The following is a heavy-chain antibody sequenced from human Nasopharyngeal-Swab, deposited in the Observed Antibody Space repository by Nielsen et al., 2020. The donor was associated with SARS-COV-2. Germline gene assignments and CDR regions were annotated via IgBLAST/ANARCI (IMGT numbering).Heavy chain of an antibody. Sequence: SETLSLTCTVSGGSISSYYRSWIRQPPGKGLEWIGYIYYSGSTNYNPSLKSRVTISVDTSKNQFSLKLSSVTAADTAVYYCTRDTWEERYYYYYGMDVWGQGTTVTVSS. CDR3: TRDTWEERYYYYYGMDV. D-gene: IGHD1-26*01. CDR2: IYYSGST. CDR1: GGSISSYY. V-gene: IGHV4-59*01. J-gene: IGHJ6*02.